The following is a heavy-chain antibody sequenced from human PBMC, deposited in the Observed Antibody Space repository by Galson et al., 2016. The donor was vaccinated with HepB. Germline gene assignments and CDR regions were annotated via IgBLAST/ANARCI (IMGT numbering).Heavy chain of an antibody. J-gene: IGHJ5*02. Sequence: SLRLSCAASGFTFSSYAMSWVRQAPGKGLKWVSSIGGGADTYYADSVKGRFIISRDNSKNTLYLQMNSLRAEDTAIYYCAKHRECYYGSGNFNWFDPWGQGTLVTVSS. D-gene: IGHD3-10*01. CDR2: IGGGADT. V-gene: IGHV3-23*01. CDR3: AKHRECYYGSGNFNWFDP. CDR1: GFTFSSYA.